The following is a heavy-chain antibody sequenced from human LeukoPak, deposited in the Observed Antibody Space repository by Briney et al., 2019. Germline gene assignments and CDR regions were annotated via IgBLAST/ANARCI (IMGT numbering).Heavy chain of an antibody. CDR1: GSTFSSYW. J-gene: IGHJ4*02. V-gene: IGHV3-74*01. D-gene: IGHD6-19*01. CDR2: TNSDGSST. Sequence: GGSLRLSCAASGSTFSSYWMHWVRQAPGKGLVWVSRTNSDGSSTSYADSVKGRFTISRDNAKNTVNVQMNSLRAEDMAVYYCARGAPSSGWPDSFDYWGQGTPVTVSS. CDR3: ARGAPSSGWPDSFDY.